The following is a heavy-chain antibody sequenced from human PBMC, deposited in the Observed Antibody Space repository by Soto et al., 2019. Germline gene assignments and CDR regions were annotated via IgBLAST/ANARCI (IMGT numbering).Heavy chain of an antibody. V-gene: IGHV1-69*12. D-gene: IGHD3-22*01. CDR3: ATDRAPSSGYYPYWFDP. CDR2: IIPIFGTA. J-gene: IGHJ5*02. Sequence: QVQLVQSGAEVKKPGSSVKVSCKASGGTFSSYAISWVRQAPGQGLEWMGEIIPIFGTANYAQKFQGRVTITADESTSTAYIELSSLRSEDTAVYYCATDRAPSSGYYPYWFDPWGQGTLVTVSS. CDR1: GGTFSSYA.